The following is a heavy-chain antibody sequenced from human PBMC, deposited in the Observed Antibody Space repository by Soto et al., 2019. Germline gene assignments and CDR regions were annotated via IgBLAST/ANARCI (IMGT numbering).Heavy chain of an antibody. J-gene: IGHJ4*02. D-gene: IGHD3-16*01. CDR2: ISYDGSNK. V-gene: IGHV3-30*18. Sequence: QVQLVESGGGVVQPGRSLRLSCAASGFTFSSHGMHWVRQAPGKGLEWVAVISYDGSNKYYADSVKGRLTISRDNSKNTLYLQMNSLGVEDTAVYYCAKDRVESGLGEVDYWGQGTLVTVSS. CDR3: AKDRVESGLGEVDY. CDR1: GFTFSSHG.